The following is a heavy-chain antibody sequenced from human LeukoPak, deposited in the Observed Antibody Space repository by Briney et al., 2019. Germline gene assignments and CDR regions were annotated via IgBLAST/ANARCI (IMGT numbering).Heavy chain of an antibody. Sequence: GGSLRLSCAASGFTVSTNYMTWVRQAPGKGLEWVSVIYSDGSAYYADSVKGRFTISRDNSKNTLYLQMNSLRAEDTAVYYCARGGVAGGMDVWGQGTTVTVSS. CDR1: GFTVSTNY. CDR2: IYSDGSA. J-gene: IGHJ6*02. V-gene: IGHV3-66*01. D-gene: IGHD6-19*01. CDR3: ARGGVAGGMDV.